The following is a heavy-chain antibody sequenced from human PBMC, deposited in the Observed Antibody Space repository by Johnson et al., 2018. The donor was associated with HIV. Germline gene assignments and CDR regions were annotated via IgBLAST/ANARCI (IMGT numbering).Heavy chain of an antibody. CDR1: GFRFSSSW. CDR3: AKPQLLADDIFNF. V-gene: IGHV3-74*02. Sequence: VQLVESGGGLVQPGGSLRLSCTASGFRFSSSWMHWVRQAPGKGLVWVSRINSDGGSTAYADSVKGRFTISRENTKDTLSLQMNSLRAEDTGVYYCAKPQLLADDIFNFWGQGTTVTVSS. CDR2: INSDGGST. J-gene: IGHJ6*02. D-gene: IGHD6-19*01.